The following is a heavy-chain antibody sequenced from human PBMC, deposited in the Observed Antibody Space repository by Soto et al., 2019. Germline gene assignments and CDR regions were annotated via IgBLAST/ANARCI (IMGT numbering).Heavy chain of an antibody. J-gene: IGHJ3*02. Sequence: PSETLSLTCSVSGGSINSGDYSWNWIRQPPGKGLEWIGYIYPTESTYYNPSLSRVTISLDTSQNQFSLKMTSVTAADTAVYYCARGYNGAFHIWGQGIMVTVPS. V-gene: IGHV4-30-2*01. D-gene: IGHD1-20*01. CDR3: ARGYNGAFHI. CDR2: IYPTEST. CDR1: GGSINSGDYS.